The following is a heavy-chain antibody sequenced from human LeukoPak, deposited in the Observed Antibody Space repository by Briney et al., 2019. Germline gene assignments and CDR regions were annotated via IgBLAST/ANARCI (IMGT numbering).Heavy chain of an antibody. CDR3: ARMTFGGMDV. J-gene: IGHJ6*04. D-gene: IGHD3-16*01. V-gene: IGHV3-72*01. Sequence: PGGSLRLSCVVSGLTLSDQYMEWVRQAPGKGLEWVGRTTSKDNNYITEYAASVKGRFTISRDESRNSVYLQMNSLKTEDTAVYYCARMTFGGMDVWGKGATVTVSS. CDR2: TTSKDNNYIT. CDR1: GLTLSDQY.